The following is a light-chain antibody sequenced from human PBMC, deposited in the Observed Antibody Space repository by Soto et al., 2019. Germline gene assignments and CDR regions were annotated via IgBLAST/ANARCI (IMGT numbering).Light chain of an antibody. Sequence: IQMTQSPSTLSASVGDRVTITCRASQSISNWLAWYQQKPGRAPKLLIYDASNLEGGVPSRFSGSGSGTEFTLTISSLQPDDFATYYCQQYNTYSTFGQGTKVDIK. J-gene: IGKJ1*01. CDR1: QSISNW. CDR2: DAS. CDR3: QQYNTYST. V-gene: IGKV1-5*01.